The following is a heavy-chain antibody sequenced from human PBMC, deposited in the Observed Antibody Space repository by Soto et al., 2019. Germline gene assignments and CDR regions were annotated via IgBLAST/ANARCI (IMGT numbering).Heavy chain of an antibody. CDR1: GFTFSSYA. CDR3: AKDLQYSSSWYDY. CDR2: ISGSGGST. Sequence: QPGGSLRLSCAASGFTFSSYAMSWVPQAPGKGLEWVSAISGSGGSTYYADSVKGRFTISRDNSKNTLYLQMNSLRAEDTAVYYCAKDLQYSSSWYDYCGQGTLVTVYS. J-gene: IGHJ4*02. V-gene: IGHV3-23*01. D-gene: IGHD6-13*01.